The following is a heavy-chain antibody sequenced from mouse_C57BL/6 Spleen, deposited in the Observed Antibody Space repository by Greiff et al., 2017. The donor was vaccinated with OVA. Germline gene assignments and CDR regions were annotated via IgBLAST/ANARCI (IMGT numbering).Heavy chain of an antibody. CDR1: GYTFTSSW. Sequence: VQLQQPGAELVKPGASVKLSCKASGYTFTSSWMYWVKQRPGQGLEWIGMIHPNSGSTNYNEKFKSKATLTVDKSSSTAYMQLSSLTYEDAAVYYCARKPYDYGGAMDYWGQGTSVTVSS. CDR2: IHPNSGST. CDR3: ARKPYDYGGAMDY. D-gene: IGHD2-4*01. J-gene: IGHJ4*01. V-gene: IGHV1-64*01.